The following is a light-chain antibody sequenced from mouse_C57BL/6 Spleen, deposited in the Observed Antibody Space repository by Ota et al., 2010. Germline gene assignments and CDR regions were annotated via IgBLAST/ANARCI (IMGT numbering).Light chain of an antibody. Sequence: QIVLTQSPALMSASPGEKVTMTCSASSSVSYMYWYQQKPRSSPKPWIXLTSNLASGVPARFSGSGSGTSYSLTISTMEAEYAATYYCQQWIVTXIFTFGSGT. J-gene: IGKJ4*01. CDR2: LTS. CDR1: SSVSY. V-gene: IGKV4-68*01. CDR3: QQWIVTXIFT.